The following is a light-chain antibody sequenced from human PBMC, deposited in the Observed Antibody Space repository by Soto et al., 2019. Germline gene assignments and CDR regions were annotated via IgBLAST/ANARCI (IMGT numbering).Light chain of an antibody. Sequence: QSVLTQPPSVSGAPGQRVTISCTGSSSNIGAGYDVHWYQQLPGTAPKLLIYGNSNRPSGVPDRFSGSKSGTSASLAITGLQAEDEADYYYQSYDSSLDVVFGGGTKVTVL. CDR1: SSNIGAGYD. V-gene: IGLV1-40*01. CDR3: QSYDSSLDVV. CDR2: GNS. J-gene: IGLJ2*01.